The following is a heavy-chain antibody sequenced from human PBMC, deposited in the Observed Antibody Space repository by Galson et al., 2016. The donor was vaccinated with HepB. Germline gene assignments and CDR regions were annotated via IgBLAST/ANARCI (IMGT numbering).Heavy chain of an antibody. CDR2: IYYSGST. CDR1: GGSISTGGYY. Sequence: TLSLTCSVSGGSISTGGYYWSWIRQHPGKGLEWIGHIYYSGSTSYNPSLESRLSISVDTSKNQFSLNLSSVTVADTAVYYCARRISGYYNSWGQGTLVTVSS. CDR3: ARRISGYYNS. V-gene: IGHV4-31*03. J-gene: IGHJ4*02. D-gene: IGHD3-22*01.